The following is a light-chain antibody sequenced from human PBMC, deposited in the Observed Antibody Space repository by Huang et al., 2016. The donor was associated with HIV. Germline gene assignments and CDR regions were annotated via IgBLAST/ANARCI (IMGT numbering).Light chain of an antibody. CDR1: QSLIHSNGNTY. CDR2: QVS. CDR3: MQGTHLFT. V-gene: IGKV2-30*02. J-gene: IGKJ4*01. Sequence: VVLTQSTLYLSVTLGQPASISCRSSQSLIHSNGNTYLNWFQQRPGQSPRRLISQVSRRDSGVPDRVSGSGSGTDFTLKISRVEAEDVGVYYCMQGTHLFTFGGGTRVDIK.